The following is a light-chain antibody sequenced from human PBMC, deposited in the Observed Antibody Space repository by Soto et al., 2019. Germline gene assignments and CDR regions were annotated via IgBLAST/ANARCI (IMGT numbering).Light chain of an antibody. CDR2: DNN. CDR3: GTWDSGLRAVV. Sequence: QSVLTQPPSVSAAPGKKVTLSCSGSSSNIGNNYVSWYQQLPGTAPKLLIYDNNKRPSGIPDRFSGSKSGTSATLGITGLQTGDEADYYCGTWDSGLRAVVFGGGTKLTVL. J-gene: IGLJ3*02. CDR1: SSNIGNNY. V-gene: IGLV1-51*01.